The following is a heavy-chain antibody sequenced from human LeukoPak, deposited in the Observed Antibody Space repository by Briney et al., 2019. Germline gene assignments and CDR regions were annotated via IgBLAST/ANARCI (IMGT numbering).Heavy chain of an antibody. CDR1: GGSFSGYY. V-gene: IGHV4-34*01. CDR3: ARGSPSKYYYGSGSYAP. D-gene: IGHD3-10*01. Sequence: PSETLSLTCAVYGGSFSGYYWCWIRQPPGKGLEWIGEINHSGSTNYNPSLKSRVTISVDTSKNQFSLKLSSVTAADTAVYYCARGSPSKYYYGSGSYAPWGQGTLVTVSS. CDR2: INHSGST. J-gene: IGHJ5*02.